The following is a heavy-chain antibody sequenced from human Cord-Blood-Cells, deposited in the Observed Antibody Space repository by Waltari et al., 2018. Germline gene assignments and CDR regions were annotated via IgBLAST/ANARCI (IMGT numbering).Heavy chain of an antibody. J-gene: IGHJ6*02. V-gene: IGHV1-69*01. CDR3: ASARITMIPRHGMDV. D-gene: IGHD3-22*01. CDR1: GGTFCRYA. CDR2: IIPIFGTA. Sequence: QVQLVQSGAEVKKPGSSVKVSCKACGGTFCRYALSRVRPAPGQGLEWMGGIIPIFGTANYAQKFQGRVTITADESTSTAYMELSSLRSEDTAVYYCASARITMIPRHGMDVWGQGTTVTVSS.